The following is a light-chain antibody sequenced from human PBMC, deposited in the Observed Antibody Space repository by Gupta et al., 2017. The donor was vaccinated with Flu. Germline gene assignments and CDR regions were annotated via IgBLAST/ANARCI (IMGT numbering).Light chain of an antibody. V-gene: IGLV2-14*01. J-gene: IGLJ2*01. CDR3: SSYTNANSLVV. CDR2: EVT. Sequence: QSALTQPASVSGSPGQSITISCTGTSSDLGSYNYVSWCQQHPVKAPKLMIFEVTTRPSGVSNRFSGSKSGNTAALTISGLQSGDEADYYYSSYTNANSLVVFGGGTKLTVL. CDR1: SSDLGSYNY.